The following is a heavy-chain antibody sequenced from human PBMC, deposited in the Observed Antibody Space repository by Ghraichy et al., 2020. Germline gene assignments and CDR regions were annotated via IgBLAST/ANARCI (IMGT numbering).Heavy chain of an antibody. D-gene: IGHD4-23*01. CDR1: GGSFSGYY. CDR3: ARRRAVVTLGAFDI. Sequence: SETLSLTCAVYGGSFSGYYWSWIRQPPGKGLEWIGEINHSGSTNYNPSLKSRVTISVDTSKNQFSLKLSSVTAADTAVYYCARRRAVVTLGAFDIWGQGTMVTVSS. V-gene: IGHV4-34*01. J-gene: IGHJ3*02. CDR2: INHSGST.